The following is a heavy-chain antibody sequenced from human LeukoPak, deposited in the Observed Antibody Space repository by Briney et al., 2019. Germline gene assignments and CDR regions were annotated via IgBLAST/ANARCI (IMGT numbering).Heavy chain of an antibody. CDR1: GFTFSSYA. V-gene: IGHV3-30*14. D-gene: IGHD3-10*01. Sequence: GGSLRLSCAASGFTFSSYAMHWVRQAPGKGLEWVAVISYDGSNKYYADSVKGRFTISRDNSKNTLYLQMNSLRAENTAVYYCARGGRWFGELLSLDYWGQGTLVTVSS. J-gene: IGHJ4*02. CDR3: ARGGRWFGELLSLDY. CDR2: ISYDGSNK.